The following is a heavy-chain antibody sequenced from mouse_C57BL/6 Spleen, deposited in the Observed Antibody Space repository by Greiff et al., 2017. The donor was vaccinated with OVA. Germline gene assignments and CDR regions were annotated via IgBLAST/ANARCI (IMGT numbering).Heavy chain of an antibody. CDR2: IYPSDSET. CDR1: GYTFTSYW. Sequence: QVQLQQPGAELVRPGSSVKLSCKASGYTFTSYWMDWVKQRPGQGLEWIGNIYPSDSETNYNQKFKDKATLTVDNSSSTAYMQISSLASEDSAVYYCARGDYYSSSYDYFDYWGQGTTRTVSS. CDR3: ARGDYYSSSYDYFDY. J-gene: IGHJ2*01. D-gene: IGHD1-1*01. V-gene: IGHV1-61*01.